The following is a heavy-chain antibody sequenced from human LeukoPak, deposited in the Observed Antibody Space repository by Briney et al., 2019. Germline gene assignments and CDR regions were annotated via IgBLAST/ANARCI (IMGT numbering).Heavy chain of an antibody. CDR1: GASISSYY. J-gene: IGHJ4*02. CDR3: ARGQWLVHFDY. D-gene: IGHD6-19*01. Sequence: SETLSLTCTVSGASISSYYWSWIRQPPGKGLEWIGYIFYSGSTNYNPSLKCRVTISVDTSKNQFSLKLSSVTAADTAVYYCARGQWLVHFDYWGQGTLVTVSS. V-gene: IGHV4-59*12. CDR2: IFYSGST.